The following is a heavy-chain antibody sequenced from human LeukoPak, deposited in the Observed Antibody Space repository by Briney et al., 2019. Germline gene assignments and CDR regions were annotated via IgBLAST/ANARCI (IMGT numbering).Heavy chain of an antibody. J-gene: IGHJ4*02. D-gene: IGHD4-11*01. CDR2: IRYDGSSK. V-gene: IGHV3-30*02. Sequence: GGSLRLSCAASGFTFSSYAMSWVRQAPGKGLEWVAFIRYDGSSKYYADSVKGRFTISRDNSKNTLYLQMNSLRAEDTAVYYCANGSPYSLLDYWGQGTLVTVSS. CDR3: ANGSPYSLLDY. CDR1: GFTFSSYA.